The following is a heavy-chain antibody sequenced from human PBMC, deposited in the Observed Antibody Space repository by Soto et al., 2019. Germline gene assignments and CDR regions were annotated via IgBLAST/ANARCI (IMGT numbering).Heavy chain of an antibody. Sequence: EVHLVESGGGLVQPGGSLRLSCADSVFTVSSNYMSSVRQAPGIGLEWDSVIYSGGTTYYADSVKGRFTISRDNSKYTLYRQLNRLRGEETAVYDCAGNGDICDYRGGFDPWCQGNQVTVSS. CDR2: IYSGGTT. D-gene: IGHD3-9*01. V-gene: IGHV3-66*01. J-gene: IGHJ5*02. CDR3: AGNGDICDYRGGFDP. CDR1: VFTVSSNY.